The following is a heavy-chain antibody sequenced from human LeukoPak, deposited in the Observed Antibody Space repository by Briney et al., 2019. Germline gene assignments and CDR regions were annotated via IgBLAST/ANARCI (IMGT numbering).Heavy chain of an antibody. Sequence: GGPLRLSCAASGFTFSSYAMSWVRQAPGKGLEWVSAISGSGGSTYYADSVKGRFTISRDNSKNTLYLQMNSLRAEDTAVYYCAKEGQYYDFWSGYWGYWGQGTLVTVSS. CDR3: AKEGQYYDFWSGYWGY. CDR1: GFTFSSYA. V-gene: IGHV3-23*01. J-gene: IGHJ4*02. D-gene: IGHD3-3*01. CDR2: ISGSGGST.